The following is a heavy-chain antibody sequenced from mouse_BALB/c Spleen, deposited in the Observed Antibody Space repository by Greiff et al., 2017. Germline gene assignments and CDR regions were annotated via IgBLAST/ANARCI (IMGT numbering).Heavy chain of an antibody. J-gene: IGHJ4*01. CDR1: GFTFSSYA. CDR2: ISSGGSYT. D-gene: IGHD1-1*01. V-gene: IGHV5-9-4*01. Sequence: EVQVVESGGGLVKPGGSLKLSCAASGFTFSSYAMSWVRQSPEKRLEWVAEISSGGSYTYYPDTVTGRFTISRDNAKNTLYLEMSSLRSEDTAMYYCARVYYYGSSYAMDYWGQGTSVTVSS. CDR3: ARVYYYGSSYAMDY.